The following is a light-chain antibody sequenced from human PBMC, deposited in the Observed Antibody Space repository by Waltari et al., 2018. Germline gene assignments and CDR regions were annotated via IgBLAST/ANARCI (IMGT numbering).Light chain of an antibody. V-gene: IGLV2-23*01. Sequence: QSALTQPASVSGSPGQSITISCTATSSVVGSYHFVSWYQRHPGNAPKLMIYKGSKRPSVVSNRFSGSKSGNTASLTISGLQADDEADYFCSSYAGRSTLSVFGTWTKVTVL. CDR3: SSYAGRSTLSV. J-gene: IGLJ1*01. CDR2: KGS. CDR1: SSVVGSYHF.